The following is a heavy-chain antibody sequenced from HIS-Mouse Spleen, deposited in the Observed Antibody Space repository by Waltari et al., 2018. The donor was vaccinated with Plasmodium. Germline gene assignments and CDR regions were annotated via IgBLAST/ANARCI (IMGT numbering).Heavy chain of an antibody. CDR3: ASSWYWYFDL. CDR1: GFPLSSYW. J-gene: IGHJ2*01. Sequence: EVQLVESGGGLVQPGGSLRLSCAASGFPLSSYWMSWFRQDPGKGLEWVANIKQDGSEKYYVDSVKGRFTISRDNAKNSLYLQMNSLRAEDTAVYYCASSWYWYFDLWGRGTLVTVSS. D-gene: IGHD6-13*01. V-gene: IGHV3-7*01. CDR2: IKQDGSEK.